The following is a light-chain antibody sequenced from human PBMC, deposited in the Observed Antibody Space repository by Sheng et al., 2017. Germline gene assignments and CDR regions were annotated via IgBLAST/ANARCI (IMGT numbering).Light chain of an antibody. CDR1: SSNIGGNY. CDR3: ATWDDSLSGWV. CDR2: RNN. Sequence: QSVLTQPPSASGAPGQRAAIYCSGSSSNIGGNYVFWYQQLPGATPKLLIYRNNERPSGVPDRFSGSKSGTSASLAISGLRSEDEANYYCATWDDSLSGWVFGGGTELTVL. J-gene: IGLJ3*02. V-gene: IGLV1-47*01.